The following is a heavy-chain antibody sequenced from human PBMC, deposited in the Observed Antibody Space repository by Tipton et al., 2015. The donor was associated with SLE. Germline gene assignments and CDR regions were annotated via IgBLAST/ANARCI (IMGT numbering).Heavy chain of an antibody. CDR2: IYYSGST. CDR3: ASTADYYDSSAQGAFDI. J-gene: IGHJ3*02. CDR1: GGSISSYY. D-gene: IGHD3-22*01. V-gene: IGHV4-59*01. Sequence: LRLSCTVSGGSISSYYWSWIRQPPGKGLEWIGYIYYSGSTNYNPSLKSRVTISVDTSKNQFSLKLSSVTAADTAVYYCASTADYYDSSAQGAFDIWGQGTMVTVSS.